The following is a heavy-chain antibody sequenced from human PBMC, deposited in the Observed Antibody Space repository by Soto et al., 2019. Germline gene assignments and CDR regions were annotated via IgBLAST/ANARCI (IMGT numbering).Heavy chain of an antibody. D-gene: IGHD6-13*01. V-gene: IGHV4-59*01. CDR1: GGSISPYY. J-gene: IGHJ6*03. CDR3: ARKGAAASYAHYYMDV. Sequence: PSETLSLTCTVSGGSISPYYWSWIRQPPGKGLEWIGYVYYSGNTNYNPSLESRVTISVDTSRNRFSLNLTSATAADTAVYYCARKGAAASYAHYYMDVWGRATAGTVSS. CDR2: VYYSGNT.